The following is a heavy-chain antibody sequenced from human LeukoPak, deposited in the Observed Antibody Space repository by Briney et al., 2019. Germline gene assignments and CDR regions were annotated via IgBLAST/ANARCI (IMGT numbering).Heavy chain of an antibody. J-gene: IGHJ6*03. D-gene: IGHD3-9*01. CDR2: ISSSGSTI. CDR1: GFTFSSYE. V-gene: IGHV3-48*03. CDR3: ARGYFDMDV. Sequence: GGSLRLSCAASGFTFSSYEMNWVRQAPGKGLEWVSYISSSGSTIYYADSVKGRFTISRDNAKNSLSLQMNSLRAEDTAVYYCARGYFDMDVWGKGTTVTISS.